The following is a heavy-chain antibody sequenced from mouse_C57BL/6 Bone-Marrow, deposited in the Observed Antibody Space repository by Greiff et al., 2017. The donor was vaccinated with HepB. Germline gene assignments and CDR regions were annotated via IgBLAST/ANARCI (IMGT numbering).Heavy chain of an antibody. CDR3: VRQGDYYGSSLYWYFDV. V-gene: IGHV10-1*01. CDR2: IRSKSNNYAT. CDR1: GFSFNTYA. D-gene: IGHD1-1*01. J-gene: IGHJ1*03. Sequence: EVKLLESGGGLVQPKGSLKLSCAASGFSFNTYAMNWVRQAPGKGLEWVARIRSKSNNYATYYADSVKDRFTISRDDSESMLYLQMNNLKTEDTAMYYCVRQGDYYGSSLYWYFDVWGTGTTVTVSS.